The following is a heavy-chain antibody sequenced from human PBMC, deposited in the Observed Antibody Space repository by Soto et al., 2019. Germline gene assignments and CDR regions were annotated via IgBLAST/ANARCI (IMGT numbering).Heavy chain of an antibody. J-gene: IGHJ6*02. CDR2: INPSGGST. V-gene: IGHV1-46*01. CDR3: ARDGRGTGTTFYGMDV. CDR1: GYTFTSCY. D-gene: IGHD1-7*01. Sequence: ASVKVSCKASGYTFTSCYIHWVRQAPGQGLEWMGIINPSGGSTSYAQKFQGRVTMTRDTSTSTVYMELSSLRSEDTAVYYCARDGRGTGTTFYGMDVWGQGTTVTVSS.